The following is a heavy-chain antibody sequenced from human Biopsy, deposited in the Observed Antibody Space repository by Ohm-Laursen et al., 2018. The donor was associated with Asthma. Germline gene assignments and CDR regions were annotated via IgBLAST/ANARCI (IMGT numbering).Heavy chain of an antibody. CDR1: YGSITSGGYY. CDR2: IYYGGST. V-gene: IGHV4-39*01. D-gene: IGHD2-15*01. J-gene: IGHJ4*02. Sequence: GTLSLTCTVSYGSITSGGYYWTWIRQPPGKGLEWIGHIYYGGSTYYSPSLKSRITISVDTPKKQFSLKLSSVTAADTAVYYCARLRIRPYYFDYWGRGTLVTVSS. CDR3: ARLRIRPYYFDY.